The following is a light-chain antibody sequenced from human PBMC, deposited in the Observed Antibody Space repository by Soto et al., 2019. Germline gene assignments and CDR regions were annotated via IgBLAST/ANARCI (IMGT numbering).Light chain of an antibody. CDR3: QQYNNWPRT. Sequence: EIVLTQSPGTLSLSPGERGTLSCRASQNLGTLYLAWFQQKSGQAPRLLIHSASRRATGIPDRFSGSGSGTEFTLTISSLQSEDFAVYYCQQYNNWPRTFGQGTKVDIK. CDR1: QNLGTLY. V-gene: IGKV3D-15*01. CDR2: SAS. J-gene: IGKJ1*01.